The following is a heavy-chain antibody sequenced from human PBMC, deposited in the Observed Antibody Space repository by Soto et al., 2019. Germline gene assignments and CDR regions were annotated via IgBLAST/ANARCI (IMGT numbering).Heavy chain of an antibody. D-gene: IGHD1-26*01. J-gene: IGHJ4*02. V-gene: IGHV3-30*03. CDR2: ISYDGSNK. Sequence: QVQLVESGGGVVQPGRSLRLSCAASGFTFSSYGMHWVRQAPGKGLEWVAVISYDGSNKYYADSVKGRFTISRDNSKNTLYLQMNSLRAEDTAVYYCARNWAPNSGTYEPSFDFWGQGTLVTVSS. CDR1: GFTFSSYG. CDR3: ARNWAPNSGTYEPSFDF.